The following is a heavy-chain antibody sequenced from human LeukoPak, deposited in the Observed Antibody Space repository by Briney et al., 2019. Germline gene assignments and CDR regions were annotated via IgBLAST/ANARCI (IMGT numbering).Heavy chain of an antibody. D-gene: IGHD6-19*01. CDR1: GYTFTSYG. CDR2: ISAYNGNT. Sequence: ASVKVSCKASGYTFTSYGISWVRQAPGQGLEWMGWISAYNGNTNYAQKLQGRVTMTTDTSTSTAYMELRSLRSDDTAVYYCARGTNAGYSSGLIDYWGQGTLVTVSS. V-gene: IGHV1-18*01. CDR3: ARGTNAGYSSGLIDY. J-gene: IGHJ4*02.